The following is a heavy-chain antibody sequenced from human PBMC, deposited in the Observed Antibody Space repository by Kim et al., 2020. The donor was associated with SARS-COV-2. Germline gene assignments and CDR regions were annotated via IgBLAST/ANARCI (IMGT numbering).Heavy chain of an antibody. CDR3: ARGVPGY. J-gene: IGHJ4*02. Sequence: SGSSQYHPSLKSRVTISVATSKNQFSLKLTSVTAADTAVYYCARGVPGYWGQGTLVTVSS. V-gene: IGHV4-34*01. CDR2: SGSS.